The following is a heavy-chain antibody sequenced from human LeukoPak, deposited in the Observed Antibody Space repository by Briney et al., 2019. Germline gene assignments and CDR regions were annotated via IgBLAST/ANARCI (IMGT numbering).Heavy chain of an antibody. CDR2: IYYSGST. D-gene: IGHD4-11*01. CDR3: ARSPADYSNYLSYYYYYYYMDV. J-gene: IGHJ6*03. Sequence: SETLSLTCTVSGGSISSSSYNWGWIRQPPGKGLEWIGSIYYSGSTYYNPSLKSRITISVDTSTNQFSLKLSSVTAADTAVYYYARSPADYSNYLSYYYYYYYMDVWGKGTTVTVSS. CDR1: GGSISSSSYN. V-gene: IGHV4-39*07.